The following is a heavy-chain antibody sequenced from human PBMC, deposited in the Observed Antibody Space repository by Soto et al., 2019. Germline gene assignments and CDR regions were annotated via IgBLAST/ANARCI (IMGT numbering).Heavy chain of an antibody. D-gene: IGHD3-3*02. J-gene: IGHJ5*02. CDR3: AKGRHYSILS. V-gene: IGHV3-23*01. Sequence: EVQLLESGGGLVQPGGSLRLSCAASGFNFRNYAMSWVRQAPGKGLEWVSTISSGDAFTYYADSVKGRFTISRDYSKGTLYPQKNPLWGGDAAVYYCAKGRHYSILSCGQGILVTVSS. CDR1: GFNFRNYA. CDR2: ISSGDAFT.